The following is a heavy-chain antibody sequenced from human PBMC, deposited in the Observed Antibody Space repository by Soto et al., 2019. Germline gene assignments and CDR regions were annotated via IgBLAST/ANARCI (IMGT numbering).Heavy chain of an antibody. J-gene: IGHJ6*02. D-gene: IGHD3-22*01. CDR1: GGTFSSYA. CDR2: IIPIFGTA. CDR3: ARLGTSAVVRYYYGMDV. Sequence: SVKVSCKASGGTFSSYAISWVRQAPGQGLEWMGGIIPIFGTANYAQKFQGRVTITADESTSTAYMELSSLRSEDTAVYYCARLGTSAVVRYYYGMDVWGQGTTVTVSS. V-gene: IGHV1-69*13.